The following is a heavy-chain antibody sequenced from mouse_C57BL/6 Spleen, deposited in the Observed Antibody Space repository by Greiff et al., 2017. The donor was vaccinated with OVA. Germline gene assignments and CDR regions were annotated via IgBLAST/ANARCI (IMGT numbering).Heavy chain of an antibody. D-gene: IGHD2-4*01. CDR3: ATYDYDVRYAMDY. J-gene: IGHJ4*01. Sequence: QVHVKQSGAELVRPGASVKLSCKASGYTFTDYYINWVKQRPGQGLEWIARIYPGSGNTYYNEKFKGKAKLTAEKSSSNAYMQLSSLTSEDSAVYFCATYDYDVRYAMDYWGQGTSVTVSS. CDR1: GYTFTDYY. V-gene: IGHV1-76*01. CDR2: IYPGSGNT.